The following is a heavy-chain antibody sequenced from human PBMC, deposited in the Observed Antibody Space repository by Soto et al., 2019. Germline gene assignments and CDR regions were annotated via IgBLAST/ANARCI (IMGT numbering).Heavy chain of an antibody. CDR2: IIPILGIA. Sequence: QVQLVQSGAEVKKPGSSVKVSCKASGGTFSSYTISWVRQAPGQGLEWMGRIIPILGIANYAQKFQGRVTITADKSTSTAYMELSSLRSEDTAVYYCARGSRARNYYYYGMYVWGQGTTVTVSS. V-gene: IGHV1-69*02. J-gene: IGHJ6*02. D-gene: IGHD2-15*01. CDR3: ARGSRARNYYYYGMYV. CDR1: GGTFSSYT.